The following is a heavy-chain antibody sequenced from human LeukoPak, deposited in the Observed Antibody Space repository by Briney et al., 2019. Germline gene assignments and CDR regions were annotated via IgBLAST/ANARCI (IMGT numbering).Heavy chain of an antibody. CDR2: ISGSGGST. Sequence: QPGGSLRLSCAASGFTFSSYAMSWVRQAPGKGLEWVSAISGSGGSTYYADSVKGRFTISRDNAKNSLYLRMNSLRAEDTAVYYCARGRSVLLCQYWGQGTLVTVSS. D-gene: IGHD3-10*01. V-gene: IGHV3-23*01. J-gene: IGHJ4*02. CDR1: GFTFSSYA. CDR3: ARGRSVLLCQY.